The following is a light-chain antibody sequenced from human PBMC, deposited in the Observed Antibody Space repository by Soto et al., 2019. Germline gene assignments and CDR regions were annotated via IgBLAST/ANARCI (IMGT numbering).Light chain of an antibody. J-gene: IGKJ2*01. CDR2: KAS. CDR3: QQYKVYPYI. V-gene: IGKV1-5*03. Sequence: DIQMTQSPSTLSASVGDRVTITCRASRSISSWLAWYQQKPGQAPKLLIYKASDLQSGISSRFSGSGSGTEFTLTISSLQPDDYATYYCQQYKVYPYIFGQGTKLE. CDR1: RSISSW.